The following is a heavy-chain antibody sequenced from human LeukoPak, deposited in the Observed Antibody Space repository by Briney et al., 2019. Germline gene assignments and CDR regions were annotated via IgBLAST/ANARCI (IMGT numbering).Heavy chain of an antibody. V-gene: IGHV3-33*01. CDR2: IWYDGSNK. J-gene: IGHJ4*02. CDR3: ARDGYGSSNPHFDY. Sequence: GRSLRLSCAASGFTFSSYGMHWVRQAPGKGLEWVAVIWYDGSNKYYADSVKGRFTISRDNSKNTLYLQMNSLRAEDTAVYYCARDGYGSSNPHFDYWGQGTLVTVSS. CDR1: GFTFSSYG. D-gene: IGHD2-2*03.